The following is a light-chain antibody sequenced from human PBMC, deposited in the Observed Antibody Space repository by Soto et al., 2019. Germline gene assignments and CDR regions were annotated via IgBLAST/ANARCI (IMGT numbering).Light chain of an antibody. CDR2: DAS. CDR3: QQRSNWPRT. V-gene: IGKV3-11*01. J-gene: IGKJ2*01. CDR1: QSVSSS. Sequence: EIVLTQSPATLSLSPGERATLSCSASQSVSSSLAWYQQKPGQAPRLLIYDASNRATDIPARFSGSGSGTDFTLTINSLEPEDFEVYYCQQRSNWPRTFCQGTKLEIK.